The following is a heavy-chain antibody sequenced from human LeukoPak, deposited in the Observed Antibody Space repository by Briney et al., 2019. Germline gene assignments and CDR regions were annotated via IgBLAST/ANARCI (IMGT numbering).Heavy chain of an antibody. V-gene: IGHV3-21*01. J-gene: IGHJ6*03. CDR1: GFTFSSYS. CDR2: ISSSSSSYI. CDR3: ARDRRGSYYNVAYYYYMDV. D-gene: IGHD3-10*01. Sequence: PGGSLRLSCAASGFTFSSYSMNWVRQAPGKGLEWVSSISSSSSSYIYYADSVKGRFTISRDNAKNSLYLQMNSLRAEDTAVYYCARDRRGSYYNVAYYYYMDVWGKGTTVTVSS.